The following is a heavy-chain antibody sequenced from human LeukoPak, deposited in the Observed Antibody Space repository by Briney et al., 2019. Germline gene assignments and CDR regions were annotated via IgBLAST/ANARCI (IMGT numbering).Heavy chain of an antibody. V-gene: IGHV4-39*01. CDR3: ARPTRRGGTDY. D-gene: IGHD3-10*01. CDR2: IYYSGST. Sequence: PSETLSLTCTVSGGSISSSSYYWGWIRQPPGKGLEWIGSIYYSGSTYYNPSLKSRVTISVDTSKNQFSLKLSSVTAADTAVYYCARPTRRGGTDYWGQGTLVTVSS. J-gene: IGHJ4*02. CDR1: GGSISSSSYY.